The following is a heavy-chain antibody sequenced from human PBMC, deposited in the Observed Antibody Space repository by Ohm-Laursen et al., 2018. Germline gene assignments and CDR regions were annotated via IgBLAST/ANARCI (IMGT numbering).Heavy chain of an antibody. CDR2: ISYDGSKE. V-gene: IGHV3-30*18. Sequence: SLRLSCSAPGFIFRNFGMHWVRQAPGRGLEWVAVISYDGSKEYYGDSVRGRFTISRDNSENTLYLQMNSLRAEDTAIYYCVKASTSGYPANWFDPWGQGTLVTVSS. CDR3: VKASTSGYPANWFDP. D-gene: IGHD3-22*01. J-gene: IGHJ5*02. CDR1: GFIFRNFG.